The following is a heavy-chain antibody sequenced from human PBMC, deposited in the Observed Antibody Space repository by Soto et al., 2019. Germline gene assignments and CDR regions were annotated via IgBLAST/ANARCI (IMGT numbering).Heavy chain of an antibody. V-gene: IGHV1-8*01. J-gene: IGHJ3*02. Sequence: QVQLVQSGAEVKKPGASVKVSCKASGYTFTSYDINWVRQATGQGLEWMGWMNPNSGNTGYAQKFQGRVTMTRNTSISTAYMELRSLRSEETAVYYCARGINYYASGDDAFDIWGQGTMVTVSS. D-gene: IGHD3-10*01. CDR3: ARGINYYASGDDAFDI. CDR2: MNPNSGNT. CDR1: GYTFTSYD.